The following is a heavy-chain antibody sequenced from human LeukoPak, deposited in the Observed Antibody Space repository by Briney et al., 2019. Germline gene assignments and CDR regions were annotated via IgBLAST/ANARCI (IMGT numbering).Heavy chain of an antibody. CDR2: INWDGGST. CDR3: ARGSYYDTSGHYAF. V-gene: IGHV3-20*04. J-gene: IGHJ4*02. D-gene: IGHD3-22*01. CDR1: GFTSDDYG. Sequence: PGGSLRLSCAASGFTSDDYGMSWVRQAPGKGLEWVSGINWDGGSTGYADSLKGRFTISRDNANNSLYLQMNSLRVEDTALYYCARGSYYDTSGHYAFWGQGTLVTVSS.